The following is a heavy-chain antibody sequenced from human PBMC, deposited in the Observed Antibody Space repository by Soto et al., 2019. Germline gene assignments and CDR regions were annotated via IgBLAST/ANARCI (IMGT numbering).Heavy chain of an antibody. V-gene: IGHV3-48*02. Sequence: EVQLVESGGGLVQPGGSLRLSCEASGFTLSSYSMNWARQAPGQGLEWVSYISSSSSTIYYADSVKGRFTISRDNAKNSLYLQRNSLRDEDTAGYYWARDNPRSSGWDVWGQGTTVTVSS. J-gene: IGHJ6*02. CDR1: GFTLSSYS. CDR2: ISSSSSTI. CDR3: ARDNPRSSGWDV.